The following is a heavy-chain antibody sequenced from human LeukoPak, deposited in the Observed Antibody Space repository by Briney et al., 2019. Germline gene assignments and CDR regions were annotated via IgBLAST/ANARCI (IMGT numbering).Heavy chain of an antibody. J-gene: IGHJ4*02. D-gene: IGHD1-26*01. V-gene: IGHV1-8*03. CDR1: GYTFTSYD. CDR3: AINSGSYLFDY. CDR2: MNPNSGNT. Sequence: ASVKVSCKASGYTFTSYDINWVRQATGQGLEWMGWMNPNSGNTGYAQKFQGRVTITRNTSISTAYMELSSLRSEDTAVYYCAINSGSYLFDYWGQGTLVTVSS.